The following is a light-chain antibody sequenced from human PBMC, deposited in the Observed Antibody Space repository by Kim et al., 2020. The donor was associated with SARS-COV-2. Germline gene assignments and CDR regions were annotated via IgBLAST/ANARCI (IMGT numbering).Light chain of an antibody. CDR1: SNNVGAYNY. V-gene: IGLV2-11*01. CDR2: DVI. Sequence: SALTQPRSVSGSPGQSVTISCTGTSNNVGAYNYVSWYQHHPGKAPKLLIYDVITRPSGVPDRFSGSKSGNTASLTISGLQADDEADYYCCSFAGYSYVFGIGTKVTVL. CDR3: CSFAGYSYV. J-gene: IGLJ1*01.